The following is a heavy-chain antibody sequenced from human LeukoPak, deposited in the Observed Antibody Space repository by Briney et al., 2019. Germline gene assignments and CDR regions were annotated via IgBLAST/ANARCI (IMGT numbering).Heavy chain of an antibody. V-gene: IGHV3-11*04. Sequence: GGSLRLSCAASGFTFSDYYMNWIRQAPGKGLEWVSYISSNGSFIYCADSVKGRFTVSRDNAKNSLYLQMNSLRAEDTAVYYCARDSPNEGILWWSIDYWGQGTLVTVSS. CDR1: GFTFSDYY. D-gene: IGHD2-21*01. CDR2: ISSNGSFI. CDR3: ARDSPNEGILWWSIDY. J-gene: IGHJ4*02.